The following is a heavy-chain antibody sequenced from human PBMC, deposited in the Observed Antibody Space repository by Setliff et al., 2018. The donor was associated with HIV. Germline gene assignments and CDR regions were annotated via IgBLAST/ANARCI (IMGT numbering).Heavy chain of an antibody. CDR3: ARDRDIVVVPASPQGYYYYMDV. J-gene: IGHJ6*03. D-gene: IGHD2-2*01. CDR1: GGSISSSTYY. Sequence: SETLSLTCTVSGGSISSSTYYWGWIRQPPGKGLEWIGTIYYSGSTYYNPSLKSRLTISVDTSKNQFSLKLSSVTAADTAVYYCARDRDIVVVPASPQGYYYYMDVWGKGTTVTVSS. V-gene: IGHV4-39*02. CDR2: IYYSGST.